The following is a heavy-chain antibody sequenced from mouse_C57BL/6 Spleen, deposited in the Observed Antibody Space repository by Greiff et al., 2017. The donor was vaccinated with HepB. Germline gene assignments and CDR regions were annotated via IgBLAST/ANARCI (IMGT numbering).Heavy chain of an antibody. Sequence: QVQLQQPGAELVKPGASVKLSCKASGYTFTSYWMHWVKQRPGRGLEWIGRIDPNSGGTKYNEKFKSKATLTVDKPSSTSYMQLSSLTSEDSAVYYCARGGADGPYWYFDVWGTGTTVTVSS. CDR3: ARGGADGPYWYFDV. CDR2: IDPNSGGT. CDR1: GYTFTSYW. V-gene: IGHV1-72*01. D-gene: IGHD2-3*01. J-gene: IGHJ1*03.